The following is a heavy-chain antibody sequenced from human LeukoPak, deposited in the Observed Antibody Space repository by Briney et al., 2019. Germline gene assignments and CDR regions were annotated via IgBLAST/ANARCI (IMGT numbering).Heavy chain of an antibody. D-gene: IGHD4-17*01. J-gene: IGHJ3*02. CDR2: INTYKGNT. Sequence: ASVKVSCKASGYTFTSYGISWVRQAPGQELEWRGWINTYKGNTQYAQRLQGRVTMTTDTSTNTAYMELGSLRSDDTAVYYCARHIAGTVTSGFDIWGQGTMVTVSS. CDR3: ARHIAGTVTSGFDI. V-gene: IGHV1-18*01. CDR1: GYTFTSYG.